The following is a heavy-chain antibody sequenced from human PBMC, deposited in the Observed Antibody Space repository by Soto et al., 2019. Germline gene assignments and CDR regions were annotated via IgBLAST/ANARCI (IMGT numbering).Heavy chain of an antibody. CDR2: IIPIFGTA. D-gene: IGHD2-15*01. CDR3: ARGVVVAAYYYYYGTDV. CDR1: GGTFSSYA. J-gene: IGHJ6*02. Sequence: SVKVSCKASGGTFSSYAISWVRQAPGQGLEWMGGIIPIFGTANYAQKFQGRVTITADKSTSTAYMELSSLRSEDTAVYYCARGVVVAAYYYYYGTDVWGQGTTLTVSS. V-gene: IGHV1-69*06.